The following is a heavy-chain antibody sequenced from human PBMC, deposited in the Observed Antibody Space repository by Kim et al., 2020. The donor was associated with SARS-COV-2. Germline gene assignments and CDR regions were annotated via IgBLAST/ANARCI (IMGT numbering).Heavy chain of an antibody. CDR3: ARHYPSLWSTYYYDSSGYYHLDY. V-gene: IGHV5-51*01. Sequence: GESLKISCKGSGYSFTSYWIGWVRQMPGKGLEWMGIIYPGDSDTRYSPSFQGQVTISADKSISTAYLQWSSLKASDTAMYYCARHYPSLWSTYYYDSSGYYHLDYWGQGTLVTVSS. CDR1: GYSFTSYW. CDR2: IYPGDSDT. J-gene: IGHJ4*02. D-gene: IGHD3-22*01.